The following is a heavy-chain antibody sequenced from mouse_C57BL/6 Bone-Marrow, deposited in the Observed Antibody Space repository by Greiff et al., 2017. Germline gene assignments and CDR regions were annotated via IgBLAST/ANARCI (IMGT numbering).Heavy chain of an antibody. J-gene: IGHJ2*01. CDR2: IHPNSGST. CDR1: GYTFTSYW. Sequence: QVQLQQPGAELVKPGASVKLSCKASGYTFTSYWMHWVKQRPGQGLEWIGMIHPNSGSTNYNEKFKSKATLTVDKSSSTAYMQLSSLTSEDSAVYDCARAYYGNYDYFDYWGQGTTLTGAS. V-gene: IGHV1-64*01. D-gene: IGHD2-1*01. CDR3: ARAYYGNYDYFDY.